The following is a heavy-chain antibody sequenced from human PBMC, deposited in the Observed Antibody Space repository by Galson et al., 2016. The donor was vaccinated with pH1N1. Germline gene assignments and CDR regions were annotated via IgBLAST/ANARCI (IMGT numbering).Heavy chain of an antibody. CDR1: GYTFTGYY. Sequence: SVKVSCKASGYTFTGYYIHWVRQAPGQGLEWMGRINPNTGSTSFAQMFQGRVTMTRDTSISTAFMEVNRLRSGDTAVYYCATLYSGSWFTAFDIWGQGTRVTVSS. V-gene: IGHV1-2*06. CDR2: INPNTGST. D-gene: IGHD1-26*01. CDR3: ATLYSGSWFTAFDI. J-gene: IGHJ3*02.